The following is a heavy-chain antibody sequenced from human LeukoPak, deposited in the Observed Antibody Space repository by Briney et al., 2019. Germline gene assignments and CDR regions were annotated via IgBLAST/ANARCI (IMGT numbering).Heavy chain of an antibody. CDR1: GFIFSNYG. Sequence: GGSLRLSCAASGFIFSNYGMHWVRQAPGKGLEWVAFIRYDGSNKYYGDSVKGRFTISRDNSKNTLYLQMNSLRAEDTAVYYCARSRPGTEAGQPNFDYWGQGTLVTVSS. CDR2: IRYDGSNK. D-gene: IGHD6-13*01. V-gene: IGHV3-30*02. CDR3: ARSRPGTEAGQPNFDY. J-gene: IGHJ4*02.